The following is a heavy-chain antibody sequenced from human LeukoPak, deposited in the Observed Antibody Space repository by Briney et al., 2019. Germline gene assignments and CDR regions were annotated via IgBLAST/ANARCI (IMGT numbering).Heavy chain of an antibody. Sequence: GGSLRLSCAGSGLIFDEYAMHWVRQAPGKGLEWVSGISWNSASIAYADSVKCRFTVSRDNAKNLLFLQMTSLRAADTALYYCVKGHCSSSICFPNYYYYMDVWGTGTTVTVSS. CDR1: GLIFDEYA. CDR3: VKGHCSSSICFPNYYYYMDV. V-gene: IGHV3-9*01. CDR2: ISWNSASI. J-gene: IGHJ6*03. D-gene: IGHD2-15*01.